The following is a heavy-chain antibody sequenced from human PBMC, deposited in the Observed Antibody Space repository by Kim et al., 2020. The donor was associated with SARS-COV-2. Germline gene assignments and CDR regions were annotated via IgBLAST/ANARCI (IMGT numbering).Heavy chain of an antibody. CDR2: IYYSGST. Sequence: SETLSLTCTVSGGSVSSGSYYWSWIRQPPGKGLEWIGYIYYSGSTNYNPSLKSRVTISVDTSKNQFSLKLSSVTAADTAVYYCAREGLWFGFFDYWGQGTLVTVSS. V-gene: IGHV4-61*01. CDR1: GGSVSSGSYY. D-gene: IGHD3-10*01. J-gene: IGHJ4*02. CDR3: AREGLWFGFFDY.